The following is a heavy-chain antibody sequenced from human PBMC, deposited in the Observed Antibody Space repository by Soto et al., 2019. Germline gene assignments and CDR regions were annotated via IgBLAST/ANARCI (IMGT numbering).Heavy chain of an antibody. J-gene: IGHJ4*02. CDR1: GFILSNYA. D-gene: IGHD6-6*01. V-gene: IGHV3-23*01. CDR3: AKNHARIGSSYFDY. Sequence: EVQLLESGGGLVQPGGSLRLSCAASGFILSNYAMSWVRQAPGKGLEWVSVISDSAATTYYADSVKGRFTLSRDISKNTLYLQRNSLRAEDTALYYCAKNHARIGSSYFDYWGQGTLVTVSS. CDR2: ISDSAATT.